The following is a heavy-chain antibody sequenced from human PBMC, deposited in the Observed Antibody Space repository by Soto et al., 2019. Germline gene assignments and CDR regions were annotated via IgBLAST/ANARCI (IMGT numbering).Heavy chain of an antibody. CDR1: SVSVSGSYW. J-gene: IGHJ4*02. D-gene: IGHD1-7*01. CDR2: IDHSGRT. CDR3: ARSNWNYGRTLAY. V-gene: IGHV4-4*02. Sequence: QVQIQESGPGLVKPSGTLSLACSVSSVSVSGSYWCAWVRQSPGKGLELIGGIDHSGRTNYNPSLKRRLTMSLYSSRNQFSPTRRPVTAADTAVCYCARSNWNYGRTLAYWGQGKRVIVSS.